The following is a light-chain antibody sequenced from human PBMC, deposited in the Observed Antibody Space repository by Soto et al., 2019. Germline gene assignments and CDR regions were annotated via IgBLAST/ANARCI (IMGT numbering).Light chain of an antibody. V-gene: IGKV1-5*01. CDR2: DAS. CDR3: QHYYSYYPWM. CDR1: QRIRSW. Sequence: DIQMTQSPLTVSATVGDRVTLTCRASQRIRSWVAWYQQKPGKAPKLVVRDASTLEGGVPSRFSGTGSGSEVTLTISSRQPNDSATYYCQHYYSYYPWMFGQGTRVEI. J-gene: IGKJ1*01.